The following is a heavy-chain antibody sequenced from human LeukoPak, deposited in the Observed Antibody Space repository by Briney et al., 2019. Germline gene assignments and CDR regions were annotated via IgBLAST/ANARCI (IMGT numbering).Heavy chain of an antibody. CDR3: AIGPVEMATT. CDR1: GGSISSSSYY. J-gene: IGHJ5*02. Sequence: SETLSLTCSVSGGSISSSSYYWGWIRQPPGKGLEWIGSIYYSGGTYYNPSLKSRVTISVDTSKNQFSLKVSSVTAADTAVYYCAIGPVEMATTWGQGTLVTVSS. D-gene: IGHD5-24*01. V-gene: IGHV4-39*07. CDR2: IYYSGGT.